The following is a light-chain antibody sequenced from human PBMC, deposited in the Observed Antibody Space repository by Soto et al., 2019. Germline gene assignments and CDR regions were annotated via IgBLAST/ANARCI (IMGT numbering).Light chain of an antibody. CDR2: GAS. CDR1: QSVSSSY. J-gene: IGKJ4*01. Sequence: ENVLTQSPGTLALSPGERVTLSCRASQSVSSSYLAWYQQKPGQAPNLLIYGASSRATGIPDRFSGSGSGTDFTLTITRLEPEDFALYYCQQYGSSPLTFGGGTKVEIK. V-gene: IGKV3-20*01. CDR3: QQYGSSPLT.